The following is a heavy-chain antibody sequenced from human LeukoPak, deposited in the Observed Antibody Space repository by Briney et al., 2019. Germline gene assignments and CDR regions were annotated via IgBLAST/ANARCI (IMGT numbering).Heavy chain of an antibody. CDR1: GFTFDDYA. J-gene: IGHJ3*02. Sequence: HPGGSLRLSCAASGFTFDDYAMHWVRQAPGKGLEWVSGISWNSGSIGYADSVKGRFTISRDNAKNSLYLQMNSLRAEDTALYYCARGYHPGIAAAGDAFDIWGQGTMVTVSS. V-gene: IGHV3-9*01. D-gene: IGHD6-13*01. CDR2: ISWNSGSI. CDR3: ARGYHPGIAAAGDAFDI.